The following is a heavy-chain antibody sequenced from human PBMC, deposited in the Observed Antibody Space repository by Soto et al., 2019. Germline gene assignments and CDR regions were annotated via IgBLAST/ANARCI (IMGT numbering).Heavy chain of an antibody. V-gene: IGHV3-23*01. J-gene: IGHJ2*01. Sequence: EVQLLESGGGLVQPGGSLRLSCAASGFTFSSYAMSWVRQAPGKGLEWVSVISGSGGSTYYADSVKGRFTISRDTSKNTLYLQINSLRAEDTAVYYCAKDATVTTYWYFDLWGRGTLVTVSS. CDR2: ISGSGGST. CDR1: GFTFSSYA. D-gene: IGHD4-17*01. CDR3: AKDATVTTYWYFDL.